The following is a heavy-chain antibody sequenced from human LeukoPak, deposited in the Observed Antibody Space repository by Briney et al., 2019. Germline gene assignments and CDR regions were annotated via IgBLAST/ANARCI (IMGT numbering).Heavy chain of an antibody. CDR2: ISYSGST. D-gene: IGHD3-22*01. CDR1: GGSISSYY. V-gene: IGHV4-59*08. Sequence: SETLSLTCTVSGGSISSYYWSWVRQPPGKGLEWIGYISYSGSTNYNPSLKSRVTISVGTSTNHFSLKLSSVTAADTAVYYCARGDYDSSGSSYAFDIWGQGTMVTVSS. CDR3: ARGDYDSSGSSYAFDI. J-gene: IGHJ3*02.